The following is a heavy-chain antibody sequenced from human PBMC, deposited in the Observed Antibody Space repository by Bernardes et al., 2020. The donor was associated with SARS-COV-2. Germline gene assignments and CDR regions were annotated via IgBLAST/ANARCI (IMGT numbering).Heavy chain of an antibody. CDR3: ARGRGYCSSTSCGYFDY. CDR2: INHSGST. V-gene: IGHV4-34*01. J-gene: IGHJ4*02. CDR1: GGSFSGYY. Sequence: SETLSLTCAVYGGSFSGYYWSWIRQPPGKGLEWIGEINHSGSTNYNPSLKSRVTISVDTSKNQFSLKLSSVTAADTAVYYCARGRGYCSSTSCGYFDYWGQGTLVTVSS. D-gene: IGHD2-2*01.